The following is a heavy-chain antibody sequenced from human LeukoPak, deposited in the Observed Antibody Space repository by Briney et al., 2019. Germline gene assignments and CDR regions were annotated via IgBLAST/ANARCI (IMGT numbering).Heavy chain of an antibody. V-gene: IGHV1-46*01. CDR2: IDPSGRST. J-gene: IGHJ4*02. CDR3: ATRGMVRGVIIPNEYYFDY. CDR1: GYTFTSYY. Sequence: ASLKVSCTAYGYTFTSYYMHWVRQAPGQGLEWIGIIDPSGRSTTYAQKFQGRVTMTSDTSTSTAYMELSSLRFEDTAVYYCATRGMVRGVIIPNEYYFDYWGQGTLVTVSS. D-gene: IGHD3-10*01.